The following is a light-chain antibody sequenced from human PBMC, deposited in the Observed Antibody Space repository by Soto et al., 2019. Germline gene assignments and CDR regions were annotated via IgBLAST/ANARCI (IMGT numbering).Light chain of an antibody. CDR2: CAS. J-gene: IGKJ4*01. CDR3: QQYDTLPVT. V-gene: IGKV1D-16*01. CDR1: PNISNW. Sequence: DIQMTQSPSSLSASVGDRVTITCRASPNISNWLSWYQERPGKAPKFLIFCASSLESGVPSRFSGSGSRTDFTLSIISLQPENFATYYCQQYDTLPVTFGGGTKVAI.